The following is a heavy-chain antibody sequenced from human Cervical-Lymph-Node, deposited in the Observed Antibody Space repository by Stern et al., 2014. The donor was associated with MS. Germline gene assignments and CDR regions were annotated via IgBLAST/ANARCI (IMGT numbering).Heavy chain of an antibody. Sequence: VQLVESGAEVKKPGASVKGSCKASGDTFASYPINWLRQAPGQGPVLSGIVNPTDVRTTYAQTFQGRVTMTMDTSTRTVYMELSSLRSEDTAMYFCANPLPYANWGQGTRVTVSS. J-gene: IGHJ1*01. D-gene: IGHD4-17*01. CDR3: ANPLPYAN. V-gene: IGHV1-46*03. CDR2: VNPTDVRT. CDR1: GDTFASYP.